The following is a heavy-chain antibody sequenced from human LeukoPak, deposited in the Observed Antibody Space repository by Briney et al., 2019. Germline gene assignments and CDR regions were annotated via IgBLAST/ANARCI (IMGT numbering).Heavy chain of an antibody. D-gene: IGHD3-3*01. CDR3: AKDLYLRDFWGGYFDY. CDR2: ISASGSAT. J-gene: IGHJ4*02. Sequence: GGSLRLSCAASGFIFSNYGMNWVRQAPGKGLGWVAAISASGSATSYADSVRGRFTISRNNSKSTTYLQMNSLRAEDTAVFYCAKDLYLRDFWGGYFDYWGQGIPITVSS. V-gene: IGHV3-23*01. CDR1: GFIFSNYG.